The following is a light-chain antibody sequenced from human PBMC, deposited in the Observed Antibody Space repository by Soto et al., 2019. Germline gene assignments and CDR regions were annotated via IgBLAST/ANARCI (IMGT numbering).Light chain of an antibody. CDR3: QQYNSDWK. CDR1: QSVNTW. J-gene: IGKJ1*01. CDR2: DDS. Sequence: DIQLTQSPSFLSASVGDRVTIACRASQSVNTWLAWYQKKPGKPPKLLIYDDSSLHSGVPSRFSGSGSGTEFTLTISSLQPDDFATYYCQQYNSDWKFGQGTKVDIK. V-gene: IGKV1-5*01.